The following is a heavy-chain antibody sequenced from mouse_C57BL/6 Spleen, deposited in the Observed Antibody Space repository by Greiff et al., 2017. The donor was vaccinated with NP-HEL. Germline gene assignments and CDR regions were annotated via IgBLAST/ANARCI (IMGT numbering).Heavy chain of an antibody. J-gene: IGHJ3*01. CDR2: IHPNSGST. D-gene: IGHD1-1*01. CDR3: ARWNYGSSYGFAY. CDR1: GYTFTSYW. V-gene: IGHV1-64*01. Sequence: QVQLQQPGAELVKPGASVKLSCKASGYTFTSYWMHWVKQRPGQGLEWIGMIHPNSGSTNYNEKFKSKATLTVAKSSSTAYMQISSLTSEDSAVYYCARWNYGSSYGFAYWGQGTLVTVSA.